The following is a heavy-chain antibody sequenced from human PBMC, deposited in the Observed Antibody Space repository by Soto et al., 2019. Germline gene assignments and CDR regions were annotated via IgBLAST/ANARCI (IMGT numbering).Heavy chain of an antibody. CDR3: ARALWSGYYSPFSLDV. Sequence: SVKLYCKASGGTFSSYTISWVRQAPGQGLEWMGRIIPILGIANYAQKFQGRVTITADKSTSTAYMELSSLRSEDTAVYYCARALWSGYYSPFSLDVWGKGTTVTVSS. D-gene: IGHD3-3*01. J-gene: IGHJ6*04. CDR2: IIPILGIA. V-gene: IGHV1-69*02. CDR1: GGTFSSYT.